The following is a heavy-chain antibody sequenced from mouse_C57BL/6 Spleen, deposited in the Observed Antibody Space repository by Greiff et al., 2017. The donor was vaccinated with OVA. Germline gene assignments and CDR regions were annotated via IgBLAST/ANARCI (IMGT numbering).Heavy chain of an antibody. CDR3: ARHDYNWFAY. CDR2: ISNGGGST. Sequence: EVKVVESGGGLVQPGGSLKLSCAASGFTFSDYYMYWVRQTPEKRLEWVAYISNGGGSTYYPDTVKGRFTISRDNAKYTLYLQMSRLKSEDTAMYYCARHDYNWFAYWGQGTLVTVSA. D-gene: IGHD2-12*01. J-gene: IGHJ3*01. V-gene: IGHV5-12*01. CDR1: GFTFSDYY.